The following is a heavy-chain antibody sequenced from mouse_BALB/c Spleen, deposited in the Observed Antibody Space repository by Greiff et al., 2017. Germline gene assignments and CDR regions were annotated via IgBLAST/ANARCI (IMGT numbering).Heavy chain of an antibody. CDR1: GYAFTNYL. CDR2: INPGSGGT. J-gene: IGHJ4*01. V-gene: IGHV1-54*01. CDR3: ARGGGPYYAMDY. Sequence: QVQLKQSGAELVRPGTSVKVSCKASGYAFTNYLIEWVKQRPGQGLEWIGVINPGSGGTNYNEKFKGKATLTADKSSSTAYMQLSSLTSDDSAVYFCARGGGPYYAMDYWGQGTSVTVSS.